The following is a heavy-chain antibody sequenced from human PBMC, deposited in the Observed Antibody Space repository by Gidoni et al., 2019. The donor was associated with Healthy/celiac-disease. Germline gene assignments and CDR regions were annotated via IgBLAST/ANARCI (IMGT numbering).Heavy chain of an antibody. J-gene: IGHJ3*02. Sequence: QVQLVESGGGLVKPGGSLRLSGAASGFTLSDYYMSWIRQAPGKGLEWFSYISSSGSTIYYADSVKGRFTISRDNAKNSLYLQMNSLRAEDTAVYYCARDRGLRFLEWFPNDAFDIWGQGTMVTVSS. V-gene: IGHV3-11*01. CDR3: ARDRGLRFLEWFPNDAFDI. D-gene: IGHD3-3*01. CDR1: GFTLSDYY. CDR2: ISSSGSTI.